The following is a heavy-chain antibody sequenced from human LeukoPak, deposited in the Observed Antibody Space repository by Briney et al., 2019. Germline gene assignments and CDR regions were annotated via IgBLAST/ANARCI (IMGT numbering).Heavy chain of an antibody. CDR2: SGGSGQNT. CDR1: GFTFSIYA. D-gene: IGHD4-17*01. V-gene: IGHV3-23*01. J-gene: IGHJ2*01. Sequence: GGSLRLSCAPSGFTFSIYAMSWGRQAPGKGLECVSASGGSGQNTNYADSVKGRFTISRDNSRNTLYLDMNILRAEDTAVYYCAKTVTTQAYYWYFDLWGRGTLVTVSS. CDR3: AKTVTTQAYYWYFDL.